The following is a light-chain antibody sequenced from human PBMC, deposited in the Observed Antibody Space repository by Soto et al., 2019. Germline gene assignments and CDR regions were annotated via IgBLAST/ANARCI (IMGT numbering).Light chain of an antibody. J-gene: IGKJ1*01. Sequence: EIAMTLSPSTLSVSPGERATLSCRASKSVSSNLDWYQQKPGQAPRLLIYGASPRATGIPAPFSGSGAGTECTLPISSLQYEDVSVSYCQQYNNWPRTFGQGTKVDIK. CDR1: KSVSSN. V-gene: IGKV3-15*01. CDR3: QQYNNWPRT. CDR2: GAS.